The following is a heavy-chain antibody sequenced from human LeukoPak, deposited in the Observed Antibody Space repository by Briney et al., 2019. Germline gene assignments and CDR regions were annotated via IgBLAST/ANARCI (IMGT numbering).Heavy chain of an antibody. V-gene: IGHV6-1*01. CDR2: TYYRSKWYK. CDR3: ARDREQLVHFTYYYYMDV. CDR1: GDSVSSNSAA. D-gene: IGHD6-6*01. Sequence: SQTLSLTCAISGDSVSSNSAAWNWIRQSPSRGLEWLGRTYYRSKWYKDYAVSVKSRITINPDTSKNQFSLQLNSVTPEDTAVYYCARDREQLVHFTYYYYMDVWGKGTTVTVSS. J-gene: IGHJ6*03.